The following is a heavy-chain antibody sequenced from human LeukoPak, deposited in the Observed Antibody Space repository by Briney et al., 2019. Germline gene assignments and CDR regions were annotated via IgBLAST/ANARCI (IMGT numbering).Heavy chain of an antibody. J-gene: IGHJ4*02. Sequence: GGSLRLSCAASGFTFSSYGMHWVRQAPGKGLEWVALIWFDGSKKYYVDSVKGRFTISRDNSKNTLYLQMDSLRAEDTAVYYCARDKGSTPDYWGQGTLVTVSS. CDR1: GFTFSSYG. V-gene: IGHV3-33*08. CDR2: IWFDGSKK. CDR3: ARDKGSTPDY.